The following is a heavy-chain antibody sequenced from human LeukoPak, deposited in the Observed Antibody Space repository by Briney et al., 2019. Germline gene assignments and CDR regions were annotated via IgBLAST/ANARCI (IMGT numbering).Heavy chain of an antibody. D-gene: IGHD3-10*01. CDR2: IYYSGST. Sequence: SETLSLTCTVSGGSISSYYWSWIRQPPGEGLERIGYIYYSGSTNYNPSLKSRVTISVDTSKNQFSLKLSSVTAADTAVYYCARRAPYGSGSYGSWFDPWGQGTLVTVSS. CDR3: ARRAPYGSGSYGSWFDP. CDR1: GGSISSYY. J-gene: IGHJ5*02. V-gene: IGHV4-59*01.